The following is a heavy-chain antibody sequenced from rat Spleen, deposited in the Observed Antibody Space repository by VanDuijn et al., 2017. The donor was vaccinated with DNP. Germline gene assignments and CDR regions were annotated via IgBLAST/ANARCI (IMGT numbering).Heavy chain of an antibody. Sequence: EVQLVESGGGLVQPGRSLKLSCAASGFSFNDYNMAWVRQAPKKGLEWVASISPSGGGTYYRDSVKGRFTISRNNANRTLYLQMDSLRSEDTATYYCAKPASYGGYWFAYWGQGTLVTVSS. V-gene: IGHV5S23*01. J-gene: IGHJ3*01. CDR3: AKPASYGGYWFAY. CDR1: GFSFNDYN. D-gene: IGHD1-11*01. CDR2: ISPSGGGT.